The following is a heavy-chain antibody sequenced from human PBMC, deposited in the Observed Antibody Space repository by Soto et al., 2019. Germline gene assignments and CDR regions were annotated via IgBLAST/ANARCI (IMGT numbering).Heavy chain of an antibody. V-gene: IGHV3-30-3*01. CDR3: ARDSRATGAGAFDN. J-gene: IGHJ3*02. CDR1: GFTFSSYA. D-gene: IGHD1-26*01. CDR2: ISYDGSNI. Sequence: QVQLVESGGGVVQPGRSLRLSCAASGFTFSSYAMHWVSQAPGKGLEWVAVISYDGSNIYYADSVKGRFTISRDNSKNTLYLQKNSLRAEETAANYWARDSRATGAGAFDNWGLGTMVTVSS.